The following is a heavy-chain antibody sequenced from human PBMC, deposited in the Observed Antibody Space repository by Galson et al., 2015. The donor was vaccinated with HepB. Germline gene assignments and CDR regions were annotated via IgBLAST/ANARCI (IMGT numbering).Heavy chain of an antibody. V-gene: IGHV1-18*01. D-gene: IGHD6-6*01. CDR3: ARDPGGKYSSSAWADYFDY. Sequence: QSGAEVKKPGASVKVSCKASGYTFTSYGISWVRQAPGQGLEWMGWISAYNGNTNYAQKLQGRVTMTTDTSTSTAYMELRSLRSDDTAVYYCARDPGGKYSSSAWADYFDYWGQGTLVTVSS. CDR2: ISAYNGNT. J-gene: IGHJ4*02. CDR1: GYTFTSYG.